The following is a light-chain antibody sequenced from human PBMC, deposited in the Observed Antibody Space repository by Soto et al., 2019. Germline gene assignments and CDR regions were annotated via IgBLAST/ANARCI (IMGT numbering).Light chain of an antibody. Sequence: DVKMYMSADDVSAPISARVTITCQSSQIINRWLAWYQQKPGKAPKFLIYDVSSLQSAVPSRFSGSGSGTEFTLTISSLQPDDFATYYCQQYNSSSWTVGQGTKVDIK. V-gene: IGKV1-5*01. CDR3: QQYNSSSWT. J-gene: IGKJ1*01. CDR1: QIINRW. CDR2: DVS.